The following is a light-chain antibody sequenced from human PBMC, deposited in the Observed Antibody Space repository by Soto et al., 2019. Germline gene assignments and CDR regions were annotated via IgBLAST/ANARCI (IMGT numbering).Light chain of an antibody. CDR1: SSDVGGYNY. J-gene: IGLJ1*01. CDR2: DVS. Sequence: CVRTHPASGTGVPGHSITISCTGTSSDVGGYNYVSWYQQHPGKAPKLMIHDVSNRPSGGSNHFPGSKSGNTASLTISGLQAEDEADYYCSSYTSSSTLGYVFGTGTKVTVL. V-gene: IGLV2-14*01. CDR3: SSYTSSSTLGYV.